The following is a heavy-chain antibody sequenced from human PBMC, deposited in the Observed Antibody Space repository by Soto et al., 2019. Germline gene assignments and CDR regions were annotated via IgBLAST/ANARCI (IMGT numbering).Heavy chain of an antibody. Sequence: QVQLVQSGAEVKKPGSSVKVSCKASGGTFSSYAISWVRQAPGQGLEWMGGVIPIFRTSNYAQKFQGRVTITADDSTTPAYMELSSLRSEDTAVYYCARGRRRWLQIPTLNLYGMDVWGQGTTVTVSS. CDR2: VIPIFRTS. CDR1: GGTFSSYA. J-gene: IGHJ6*02. V-gene: IGHV1-69*12. D-gene: IGHD5-12*01. CDR3: ARGRRRWLQIPTLNLYGMDV.